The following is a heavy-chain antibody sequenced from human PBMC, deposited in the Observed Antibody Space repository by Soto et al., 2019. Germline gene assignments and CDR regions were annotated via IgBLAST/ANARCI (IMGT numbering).Heavy chain of an antibody. D-gene: IGHD6-13*01. CDR1: GFTFSRYG. CDR3: AKGRHSSNWNVFSYFYNGMDV. CDR2: ISNDGNKK. V-gene: IGHV3-30*18. Sequence: QVQVVESGGGVVQPGRSLRLCCAGSGFTFSRYGMHWIRQAPGKGLEWVALISNDGNKKYYEDSVKGRFTTSRDNSKNTLYLQMTGLRPEDTAVYYCAKGRHSSNWNVFSYFYNGMDVWGQGTTVTVCS. J-gene: IGHJ6*02.